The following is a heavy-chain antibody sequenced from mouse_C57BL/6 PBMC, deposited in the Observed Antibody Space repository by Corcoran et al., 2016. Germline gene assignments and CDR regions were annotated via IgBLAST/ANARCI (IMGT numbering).Heavy chain of an antibody. Sequence: EVQLQQSGPELVKPGASVKISCKASGYTFTDYYMNWVKQSHGKSLEWIGDINPNNGGTSYNQKFKGKATLTVDKSSSTAYMELRSLTSEDSAVYYWASLFCYFDVWGTGTTVTVSS. CDR1: GYTFTDYY. CDR2: INPNNGGT. V-gene: IGHV1-26*01. CDR3: ASLFCYFDV. J-gene: IGHJ1*03. D-gene: IGHD2-14*01.